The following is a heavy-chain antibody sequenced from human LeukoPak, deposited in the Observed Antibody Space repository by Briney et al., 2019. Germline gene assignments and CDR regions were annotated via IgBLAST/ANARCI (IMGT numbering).Heavy chain of an antibody. Sequence: GGSLRLSCAASGFTFSNYAMNWVRQAPGKGLEWASAISGSGGDTYYADSVKGRFTISRDNSKNTLYLQMNSLRAEDTAVYYCRYFLPHFDYWGQGTLVTVSS. J-gene: IGHJ4*02. CDR1: GFTFSNYA. CDR2: ISGSGGDT. D-gene: IGHD2/OR15-2a*01. V-gene: IGHV3-23*01. CDR3: RYFLPHFDY.